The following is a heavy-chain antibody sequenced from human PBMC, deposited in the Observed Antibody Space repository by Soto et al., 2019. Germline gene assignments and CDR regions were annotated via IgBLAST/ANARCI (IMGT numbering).Heavy chain of an antibody. CDR1: GYTFTSYG. J-gene: IGHJ4*02. Sequence: ASVKVSCKASGYTFTSYGISWVRQAPGQGLEWMGWISAYNGNTNYAQKLQGRVTMTTDTSTSTAYMELRSLRSDDTAVYYCARESIAVAGTGFYHFDYWGQGTLVTVSS. CDR3: ARESIAVAGTGFYHFDY. D-gene: IGHD6-19*01. V-gene: IGHV1-18*01. CDR2: ISAYNGNT.